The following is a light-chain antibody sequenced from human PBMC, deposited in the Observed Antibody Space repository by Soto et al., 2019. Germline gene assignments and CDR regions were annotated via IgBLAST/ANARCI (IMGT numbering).Light chain of an antibody. J-gene: IGKJ2*01. CDR2: GAS. CDR1: QSVSSN. Sequence: EIVMTQSPATLSVSPGERATLSCRASQSVSSNLDWYQQKPGQAPRLLIYGASTRATGIPARFSGSGSGTEFTLTISSLQSEDFAVYYCQQYNNWPLSYTFGQGTKLEIK. V-gene: IGKV3-15*01. CDR3: QQYNNWPLSYT.